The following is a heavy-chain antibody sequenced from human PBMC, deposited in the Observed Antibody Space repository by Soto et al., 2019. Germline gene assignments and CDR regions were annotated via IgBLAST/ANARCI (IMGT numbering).Heavy chain of an antibody. CDR2: ISAYNGNT. CDR3: ARSREMAIPWFDP. J-gene: IGHJ5*02. CDR1: GYTFTSYG. V-gene: IGHV1-18*01. D-gene: IGHD2-2*02. Sequence: ASVKVSCKASGYTFTSYGISWVRQAPGQGLEWMGWISAYNGNTNYAQKLQGRVTMTRDTSISTAYMELSRLRSDDTAVYYCARSREMAIPWFDPWGQGTLVTVSS.